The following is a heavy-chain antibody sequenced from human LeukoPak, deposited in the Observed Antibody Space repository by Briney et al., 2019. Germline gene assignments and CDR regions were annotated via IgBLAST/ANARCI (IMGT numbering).Heavy chain of an antibody. Sequence: GGSLRLSCAASGFTFSSYAMHWVRQAPGKGLEWVAVISYDGSNKYHADSVKGRFTISRDNSKNTLYLQMNSLRVEDTAVYYCAKGGIPDDPWGQGTLVTVSS. D-gene: IGHD2-21*01. V-gene: IGHV3-30*04. CDR3: AKGGIPDDP. CDR2: ISYDGSNK. J-gene: IGHJ5*02. CDR1: GFTFSSYA.